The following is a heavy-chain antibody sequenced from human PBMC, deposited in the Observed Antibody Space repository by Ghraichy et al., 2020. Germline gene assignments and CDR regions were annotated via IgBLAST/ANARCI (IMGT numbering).Heavy chain of an antibody. J-gene: IGHJ4*02. CDR2: ISSSSSYI. V-gene: IGHV3-21*01. Sequence: LSLTCAASGFTFSSYSMNWVRQAPGKGLEWVSSISSSSSYIYYADSVKGRFTISRDNAKNSLYLQMNSLRAEDTAVYYCARDPRFSSGYYSGDFTRDYWGQGTLVTVSS. CDR1: GFTFSSYS. CDR3: ARDPRFSSGYYSGDFTRDY. D-gene: IGHD3-22*01.